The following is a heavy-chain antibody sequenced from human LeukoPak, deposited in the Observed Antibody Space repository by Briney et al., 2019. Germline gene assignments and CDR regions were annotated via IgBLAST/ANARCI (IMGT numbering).Heavy chain of an antibody. CDR1: GFTFDDYG. CDR3: ARDRGYSSSSGGVLGYYYMDV. Sequence: GGSLRLSCAASGFTFDDYGMSWVRQAPGKGLEWVSGIDWNGGSTGYADSVKGRFTISRDNAKNSLYLQMNSLRAEDTALYYCARDRGYSSSSGGVLGYYYMDVWGKGTTVTVSS. J-gene: IGHJ6*03. V-gene: IGHV3-20*04. D-gene: IGHD6-6*01. CDR2: IDWNGGST.